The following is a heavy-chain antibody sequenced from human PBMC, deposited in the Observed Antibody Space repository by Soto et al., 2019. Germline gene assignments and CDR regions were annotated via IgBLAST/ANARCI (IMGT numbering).Heavy chain of an antibody. CDR3: ARGPAGIWLVGFGSLDY. D-gene: IGHD3-3*01. J-gene: IGHJ4*02. V-gene: IGHV4-34*01. CDR1: GGSFSSYY. CDR2: VNHSGST. Sequence: SETLSLTCAVYGGSFSSYYWNWIRQPPGKGLEWIGEVNHSGSTNYNPSLKSRVTISIDTSKNQFSLKLNSVTAADTAVYSCARGPAGIWLVGFGSLDYWGQGTLVTVSS.